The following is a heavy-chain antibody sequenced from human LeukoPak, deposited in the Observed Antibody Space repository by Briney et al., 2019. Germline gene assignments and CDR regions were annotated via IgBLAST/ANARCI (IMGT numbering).Heavy chain of an antibody. D-gene: IGHD3-3*01. J-gene: IGHJ6*03. Sequence: LGASVKVSCKASGYTFSGYYIHWMRQAPGQRLEWMGWINPNSGGTNYAQNFQGRVTITRDTSINTAYMELSRLRSDDTAVYYCASGTSIFGVSTPGMGYMDVWGKGTTVTVSS. CDR1: GYTFSGYY. V-gene: IGHV1-2*03. CDR2: INPNSGGT. CDR3: ASGTSIFGVSTPGMGYMDV.